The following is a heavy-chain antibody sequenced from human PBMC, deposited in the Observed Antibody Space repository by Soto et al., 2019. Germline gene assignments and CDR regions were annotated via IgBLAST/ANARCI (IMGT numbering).Heavy chain of an antibody. CDR3: ARAEWEPELYYGMDV. J-gene: IGHJ6*02. Sequence: QVQLVQSGAEVKKPGASVKVSCKASGYTFTSYGISWVRQAPGQGLEWMGWISAYNGNTNYAQKVQGRVTMTTDTTTSTAYMELRSLRSDDTAVYYCARAEWEPELYYGMDVWGQGTTVTVSS. D-gene: IGHD1-26*01. V-gene: IGHV1-18*01. CDR2: ISAYNGNT. CDR1: GYTFTSYG.